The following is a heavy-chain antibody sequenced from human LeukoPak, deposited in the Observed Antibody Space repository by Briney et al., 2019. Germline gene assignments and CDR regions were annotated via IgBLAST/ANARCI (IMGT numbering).Heavy chain of an antibody. D-gene: IGHD6-19*01. CDR3: ARRSYSSGWYYFDY. CDR1: GGSISSYH. Sequence: SETLSLTCTVSGGSISSYHWSWIRQPPGKGLEWIGYIYYSGSTNYNPSPKSRVTISVDTSKNQFSLKLSSVTAADTAVYYCARRSYSSGWYYFDYWGQGTLVTVSS. J-gene: IGHJ4*02. CDR2: IYYSGST. V-gene: IGHV4-59*08.